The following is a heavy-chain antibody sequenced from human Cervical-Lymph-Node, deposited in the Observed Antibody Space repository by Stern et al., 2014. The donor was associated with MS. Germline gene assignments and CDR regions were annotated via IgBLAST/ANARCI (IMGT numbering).Heavy chain of an antibody. Sequence: QVQLVESGGGVVQPGGSLRLSCAASGFTFSRYAMHWVRQPQGQGLEWGALICNDESNPYYADSVTGRFTISRDNFKNTLYLQMNGLRAEDTAVYCCASAYSSSHYYFDYWGQGTLVTVSS. CDR2: ICNDESNP. V-gene: IGHV3-33*01. D-gene: IGHD6-13*01. J-gene: IGHJ4*02. CDR3: ASAYSSSHYYFDY. CDR1: GFTFSRYA.